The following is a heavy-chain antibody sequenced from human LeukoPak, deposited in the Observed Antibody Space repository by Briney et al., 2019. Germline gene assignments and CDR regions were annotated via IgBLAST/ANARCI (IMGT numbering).Heavy chain of an antibody. J-gene: IGHJ5*02. D-gene: IGHD3-10*01. CDR2: ISGSGGST. V-gene: IGHV3-23*01. CDR1: GFTFSSYA. CDR3: AKRGVDDFWFDP. Sequence: GGSLRLSCAASGFTFSSYAMTWVRQAPGKGLEWVSAISGSGGSTYYADSVKGRFTISRDNSKNTLYLQMNSLRAEDTAVYYCAKRGVDDFWFDPWGQGTLVTVSS.